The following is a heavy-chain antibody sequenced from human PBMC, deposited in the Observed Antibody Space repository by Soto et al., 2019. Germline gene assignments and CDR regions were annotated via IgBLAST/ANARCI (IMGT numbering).Heavy chain of an antibody. V-gene: IGHV4-34*01. CDR2: INHSGST. Sequence: PLETLSLTCAVYGGSFSGYYWTWIRQPPGTGLEWIGEINHSGSTNYNPSLKSRVTISVDTSKNQFSLKLTSVTAADTAVYYCARDKITGLFDYWGQGNLVPVSS. J-gene: IGHJ4*02. CDR1: GGSFSGYY. D-gene: IGHD2-8*02. CDR3: ARDKITGLFDY.